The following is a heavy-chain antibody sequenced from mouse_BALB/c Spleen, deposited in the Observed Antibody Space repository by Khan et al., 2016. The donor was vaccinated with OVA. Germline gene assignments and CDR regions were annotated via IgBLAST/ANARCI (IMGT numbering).Heavy chain of an antibody. D-gene: IGHD1-3*01. V-gene: IGHV3-1*02. J-gene: IGHJ2*01. CDR3: ARYFANYFDS. CDR1: GFSITSGFS. CDR2: IHFSGST. Sequence: EVQLQESGPDLVKPSQSLSLTCTVTGFSITSGFSWHWIRQFPGNKLEWVAYIHFSGSTDYNPSLKGRTSLTRDTSKNQFFLQLNSVTIEDTATYYCARYFANYFDSWGQGTTLTVSS.